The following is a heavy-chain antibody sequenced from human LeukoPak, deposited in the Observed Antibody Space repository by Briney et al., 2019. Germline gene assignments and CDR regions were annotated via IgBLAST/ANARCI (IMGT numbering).Heavy chain of an antibody. CDR2: IKQDGSEK. CDR3: ARGERYFDWLFDY. Sequence: GGSLRLSCAASGFTFSSYWMSWVRQPPGKGLEWVANIKQDGSEKYYVDSVKGRFTISRDNAKNSLYLQMNSLRAEDTAVYYCARGERYFDWLFDYWGQGTLVTVSS. D-gene: IGHD3-9*01. J-gene: IGHJ4*02. V-gene: IGHV3-7*03. CDR1: GFTFSSYW.